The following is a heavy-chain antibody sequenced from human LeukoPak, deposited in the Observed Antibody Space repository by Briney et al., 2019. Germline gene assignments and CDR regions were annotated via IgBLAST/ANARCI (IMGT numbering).Heavy chain of an antibody. J-gene: IGHJ4*02. CDR3: VGTTWSLRNFES. D-gene: IGHD2-2*01. CDR1: GGSISSYY. Sequence: SETLSLTCTVSGGSISSYYWSWIRQPPGKGLEWIGYIYYSGSTNYNPSLKSRVTVSQDTSKNRLSLTVDSVSAADSAVYFCVGTTWSLRNFESWGQGTLVTVSS. V-gene: IGHV4-59*08. CDR2: IYYSGST.